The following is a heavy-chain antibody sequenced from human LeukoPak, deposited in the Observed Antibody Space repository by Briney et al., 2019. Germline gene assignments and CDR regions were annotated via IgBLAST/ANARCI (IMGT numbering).Heavy chain of an antibody. CDR2: ISGSGGST. D-gene: IGHD2-15*01. V-gene: IGHV3-23*01. CDR1: GFTFSSYA. J-gene: IGHJ4*02. Sequence: PGGSLRLSCAASGFTFSSYAMSWVRQAPGKGLEWVSAISGSGGSTYYADSVKGRFTISRDDSKNTLYLQMNSLRAEDTAVYYCAKDRVVVAATYLDYWGQGTLVTVSS. CDR3: AKDRVVVAATYLDY.